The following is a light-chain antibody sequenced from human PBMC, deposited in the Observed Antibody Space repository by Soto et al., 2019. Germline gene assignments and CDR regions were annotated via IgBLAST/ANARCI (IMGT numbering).Light chain of an antibody. CDR2: DAS. CDR1: QSVGKY. CDR3: QQRGNRPPCT. V-gene: IGKV3-11*01. Sequence: EIVMTQSPATLSLSPRERATHSCRASQSVGKYLVWYQQKPGQAPRLLIYDASNRATGIPARFSGSGSGTDFTLTITNLEPEDFAVYNCQQRGNRPPCTFGQGTKVEIK. J-gene: IGKJ1*01.